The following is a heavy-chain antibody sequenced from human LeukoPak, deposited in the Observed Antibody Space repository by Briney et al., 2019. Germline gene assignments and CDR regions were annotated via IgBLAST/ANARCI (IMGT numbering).Heavy chain of an antibody. CDR3: ARYAEVYYYIDV. CDR1: GFTFSSYW. J-gene: IGHJ6*03. Sequence: GGSLRLSCAASGFTFSSYWMHWVRQAPGKGLVWVSRINSDGSSTSYADSVKGRFTISRDDAKKSLYLQMNSLRAEDTAVYFCARYAEVYYYIDVWGTGTTVTVSS. V-gene: IGHV3-74*01. D-gene: IGHD2-8*01. CDR2: INSDGSST.